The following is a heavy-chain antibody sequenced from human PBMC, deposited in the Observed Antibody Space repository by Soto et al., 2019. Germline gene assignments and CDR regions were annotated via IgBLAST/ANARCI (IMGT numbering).Heavy chain of an antibody. J-gene: IGHJ4*02. CDR2: IYYSGST. V-gene: IGHV4-31*03. CDR3: GKVLVGATGHTDSDS. Sequence: SETLSLTCTVSGGSISSGGYYWSWIRQHPGKGLEWIGYIYYSGSTYYNPSLKSRVTISVDTSKNQFSLKLTSVTAADTALYYCGKVLVGATGHTDSDSWGPGTLVTVSS. CDR1: GGSISSGGYY. D-gene: IGHD2-15*01.